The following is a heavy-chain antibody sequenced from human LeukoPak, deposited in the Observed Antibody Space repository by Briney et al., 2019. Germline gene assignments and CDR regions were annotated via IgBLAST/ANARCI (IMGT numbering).Heavy chain of an antibody. CDR2: ISRSSSYI. V-gene: IGHV3-21*04. CDR3: ARDRDFGVGNWFDP. D-gene: IGHD3-3*01. CDR1: GFTFSDYS. J-gene: IGHJ5*02. Sequence: GGSLRLSCAASGFTFSDYSMNWVRQAPGKGLEWVSSISRSSSYIYYADSMKGRFTISRDDAKNSLSLQMDSLRAEDTAVYYCARDRDFGVGNWFDPWGQGVLVTVSA.